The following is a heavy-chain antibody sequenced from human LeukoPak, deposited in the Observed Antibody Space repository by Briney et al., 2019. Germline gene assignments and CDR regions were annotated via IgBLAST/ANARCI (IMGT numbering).Heavy chain of an antibody. CDR1: GRSTSSYY. Sequence: PSETLSLTCTVSGRSTSSYYWTWIRQPPGERLKWIGYIYNSRSTNYNPSLNSRVTISAEASKNQFSLKLNAVTAANTAVYYCARLHVLTEGEAFDVWGQGTMVTVSS. CDR3: ARLHVLTEGEAFDV. J-gene: IGHJ3*01. CDR2: IYNSRST. D-gene: IGHD3-9*01. V-gene: IGHV4-59*12.